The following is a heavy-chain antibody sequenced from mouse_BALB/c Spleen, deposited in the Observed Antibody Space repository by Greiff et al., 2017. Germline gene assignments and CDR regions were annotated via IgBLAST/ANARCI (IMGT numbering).Heavy chain of an antibody. CDR2: IWSDGST. CDR1: GFSLTSYG. CDR3: ARSPYGNYAMDY. D-gene: IGHD1-1*02. J-gene: IGHJ4*01. V-gene: IGHV2-6-2*01. Sequence: VKLVESGPDLVAPSQSLSITCTVSGFSLTSYGVHWVRQPPGKGLEWLVVIWSDGSTTYNSALKSRLSISKDNSKSQVFLKMNSLQTDDTAMYYCARSPYGNYAMDYWGQGTSVTVSS.